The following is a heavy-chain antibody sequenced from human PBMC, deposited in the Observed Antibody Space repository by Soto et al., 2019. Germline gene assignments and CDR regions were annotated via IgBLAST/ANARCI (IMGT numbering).Heavy chain of an antibody. CDR3: AIRFFASGTYSMDA. Sequence: EVQLLESGGGLVQPGGSLRLSCAASGVTFSRYAITWVRQAPGKVLEWVYAISGSGGSIYYAASVKGRFTLSRDSSKNTLYLQIQSLRAEDTAIYYCAIRFFASGTYSMDAWGPGTTVTVSS. V-gene: IGHV3-23*01. CDR2: ISGSGGSI. D-gene: IGHD3-10*01. J-gene: IGHJ6*02. CDR1: GVTFSRYA.